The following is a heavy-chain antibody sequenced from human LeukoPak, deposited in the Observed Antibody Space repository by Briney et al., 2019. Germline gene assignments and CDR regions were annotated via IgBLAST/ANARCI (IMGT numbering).Heavy chain of an antibody. D-gene: IGHD1-26*01. CDR1: GGTSSSYA. CDR3: ARESDGWELHDAFDI. V-gene: IGHV1-69*06. CDR2: IIPIFGTA. J-gene: IGHJ3*02. Sequence: SVKVSCKASGGTSSSYAISWVRQAPGQGLEWMGGIIPIFGTANYAQKFQGRVTITADKSTSTAYMELSSLRSEDTAVYYCARESDGWELHDAFDIWGQGTMVTVSS.